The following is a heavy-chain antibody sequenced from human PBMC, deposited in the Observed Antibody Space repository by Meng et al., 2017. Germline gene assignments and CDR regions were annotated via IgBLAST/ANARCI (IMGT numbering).Heavy chain of an antibody. V-gene: IGHV4-34*01. D-gene: IGHD3-9*01. CDR3: ARGRYFDWLSYRYYFDY. CDR1: GGSFSGYY. Sequence: GQLRQCGAGLFKPSETLPLPCVVYGGSFSGYYWSWIRQPPGKGLEWIGEINHSGSTNYNPSLKSRVTISVDTSKNQFSLKLSSVTAADTAVYYCARGRYFDWLSYRYYFDYWGQGTLVTVSS. CDR2: INHSGST. J-gene: IGHJ4*02.